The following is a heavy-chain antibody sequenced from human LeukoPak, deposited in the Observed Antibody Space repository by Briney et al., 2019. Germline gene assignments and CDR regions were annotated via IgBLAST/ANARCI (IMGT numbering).Heavy chain of an antibody. V-gene: IGHV3-30*18. CDR3: AKRGGEDSGYVTFDY. J-gene: IGHJ4*02. CDR2: ISYDGSNK. Sequence: GGSLRLSCAASGFTFSSYGMHWVRQAPGKGVEWVAVISYDGSNKYYADSVKGRFTISRDNSKNTLYLQMNSLRAEDTAVYYCAKRGGEDSGYVTFDYWGQGTLVTVSS. D-gene: IGHD5-12*01. CDR1: GFTFSSYG.